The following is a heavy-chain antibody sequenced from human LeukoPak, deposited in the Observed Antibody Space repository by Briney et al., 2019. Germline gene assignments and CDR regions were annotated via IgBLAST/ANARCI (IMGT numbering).Heavy chain of an antibody. CDR1: GGSISSGSYY. CDR2: IYTSGST. J-gene: IGHJ4*02. CDR3: ARDQYQLLTGAFDY. Sequence: PSETLSLTCTVSGGSISSGSYYWSWIRQPAGKGLEWIGRIYTSGSTNYNPSLKSRVTISVDTSKNQFSLKLSSVTAADTAVYYCARDQYQLLTGAFDYWGQGTLVTVSS. V-gene: IGHV4-61*02. D-gene: IGHD2-2*01.